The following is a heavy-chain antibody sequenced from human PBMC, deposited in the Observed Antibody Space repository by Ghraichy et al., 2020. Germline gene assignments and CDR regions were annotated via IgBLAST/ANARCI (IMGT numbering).Heavy chain of an antibody. V-gene: IGHV4-34*01. D-gene: IGHD3-10*01. CDR2: INHSGST. CDR3: ARGRRPMVRGGLGY. J-gene: IGHJ4*02. CDR1: GGSFSGYY. Sequence: SETLSLTCAVYGGSFSGYYWSWIRQPPGKGLEWIGEINHSGSTNYNPSLKSRVTISVDTSKNQFSLKLSSVTAADTAVYYCARGRRPMVRGGLGYWGQGTLVTVSS.